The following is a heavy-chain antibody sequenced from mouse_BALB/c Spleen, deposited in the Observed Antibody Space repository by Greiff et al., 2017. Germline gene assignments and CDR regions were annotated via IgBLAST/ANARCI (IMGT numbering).Heavy chain of an antibody. D-gene: IGHD2-3*01. CDR3: ARSDGFAY. CDR2: ISYSGST. CDR1: GYSITSDYA. Sequence: EVKLQESGPGLVKPSQSLSLTCTVTGYSITSDYAWNWIRQFPGNKLEWMGYISYSGSTSYNPSLKSRISITRDTSKNQFFLQLNSVTTEDTATYYCARSDGFAYWGQGTLVTVSA. J-gene: IGHJ3*01. V-gene: IGHV3-2*02.